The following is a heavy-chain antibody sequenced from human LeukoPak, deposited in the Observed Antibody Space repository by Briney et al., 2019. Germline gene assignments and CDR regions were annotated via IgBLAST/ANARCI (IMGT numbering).Heavy chain of an antibody. D-gene: IGHD6-13*01. J-gene: IGHJ3*02. V-gene: IGHV4-59*01. CDR3: AKDLARSSSWYAWGAFDI. CDR2: IYYTGST. CDR1: GGSINNYY. Sequence: SETLSLTCTVSGGSINNYYWSWIRQPPGKGLECIGYIYYTGSTTYNPSLKSRVTISVDTSKKQFSLRLSSVTAADTAVYYCAKDLARSSSWYAWGAFDIWGQGTMVTVSS.